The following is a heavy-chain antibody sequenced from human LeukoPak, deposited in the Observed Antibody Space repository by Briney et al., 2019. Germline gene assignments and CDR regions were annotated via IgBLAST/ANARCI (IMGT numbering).Heavy chain of an antibody. D-gene: IGHD2-15*01. CDR2: IKSKTDGGTT. CDR1: GFTFINAW. V-gene: IGHV3-15*01. J-gene: IGHJ4*02. Sequence: GGSLRLSCAASGFTFINAWMSWVRQAPGKGLEWVGRIKSKTDGGTTDYSAPVIGRFTISRDDSKNTLYLQMNSLKTEDTAVYYCTKVVVAVYDYFDYWGQGTLVTVSS. CDR3: TKVVVAVYDYFDY.